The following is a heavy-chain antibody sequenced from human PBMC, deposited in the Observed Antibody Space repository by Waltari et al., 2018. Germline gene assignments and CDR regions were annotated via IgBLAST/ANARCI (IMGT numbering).Heavy chain of an antibody. CDR3: ARVVVASMLDY. CDR1: GGSFSGYY. CDR2: INHSGST. V-gene: IGHV4-34*01. Sequence: QVQLQQWGAGLLKPSETLSLTCAVYGGSFSGYYWSGIRQPPGKGLAWIGEINHSGSTNYNPSLKSRVTISVDTSKNQFSLKLSSVTAADTAVYYCARVVVASMLDYWGQGTLVTVSS. J-gene: IGHJ4*02. D-gene: IGHD2-15*01.